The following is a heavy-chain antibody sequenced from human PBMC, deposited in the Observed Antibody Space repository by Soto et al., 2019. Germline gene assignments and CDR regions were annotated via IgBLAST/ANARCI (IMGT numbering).Heavy chain of an antibody. V-gene: IGHV3-30*18. Sequence: QVQLVESGGGVVQPGRSLRLSCAASGFTFSSYGMHWVRQAPGKGLEWVAVISYDGSNKYYADSVKGRFTISRDNSKNTLYLQMNSLRAEDTAVYYCAKCVGCYDDDYGMDVWGQGTTVTVSS. D-gene: IGHD5-12*01. CDR1: GFTFSSYG. CDR3: AKCVGCYDDDYGMDV. J-gene: IGHJ6*02. CDR2: ISYDGSNK.